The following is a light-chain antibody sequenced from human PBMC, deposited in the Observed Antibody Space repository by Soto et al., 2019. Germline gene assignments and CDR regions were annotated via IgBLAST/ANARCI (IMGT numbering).Light chain of an antibody. J-gene: IGKJ1*01. CDR3: QQGT. CDR2: DAS. V-gene: IGKV3-11*01. Sequence: IVLTQSACTLSLSAGDRATLSCRASQSIGNSLAWYQQKAGQAPRLLIYDASSRASGIPARFSGSGSGTDFTLTISSLEPEDFAVYFCQQGTFGQGTKVDIK. CDR1: QSIGNS.